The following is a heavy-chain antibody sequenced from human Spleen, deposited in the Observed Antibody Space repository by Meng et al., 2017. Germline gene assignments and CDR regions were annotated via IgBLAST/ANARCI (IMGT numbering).Heavy chain of an antibody. CDR2: IKQDGGEK. Sequence: GETLKISCAASGFTLTSYAMSWVRQAPGKGLEWVANIKQDGGEKYYVDSVKGRFTISRDNAKNSLYLQMNSLRAEDTAVYYCARLNYYGSGTPGVKYYGMDVWGQGTTVTVSS. V-gene: IGHV3-7*01. CDR3: ARLNYYGSGTPGVKYYGMDV. D-gene: IGHD3-10*01. CDR1: GFTLTSYA. J-gene: IGHJ6*02.